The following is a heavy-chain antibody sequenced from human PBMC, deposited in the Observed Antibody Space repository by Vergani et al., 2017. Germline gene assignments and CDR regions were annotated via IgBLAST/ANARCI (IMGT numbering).Heavy chain of an antibody. V-gene: IGHV3-30*02. CDR3: ARKHDGDYYYYGMDV. Sequence: QVQLVESGGGVVQPGGSLRLSCAASGFTFSSYGMHWVRQAPGKGLEGVAFIRYDGSNKYYADSVKGRFTISRDNSKNTLYLQMNSLRAEDTAVYYCARKHDGDYYYYGMDVWGQGTTVTVSS. CDR2: IRYDGSNK. CDR1: GFTFSSYG. J-gene: IGHJ6*02. D-gene: IGHD4-17*01.